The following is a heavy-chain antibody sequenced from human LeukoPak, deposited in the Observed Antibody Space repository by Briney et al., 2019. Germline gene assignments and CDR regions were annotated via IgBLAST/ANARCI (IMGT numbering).Heavy chain of an antibody. J-gene: IGHJ4*02. Sequence: GGSLRLSCAASGFTFSGSAMHWVRQASGKGLEWVGRIRSKANSYATAYAASVKGRFTISRDDSKNTAYLQMNSLKTEDTAVYYCARVNINNWHSCDYWGQGTLVAVSS. CDR2: IRSKANSYAT. D-gene: IGHD1-1*01. CDR3: ARVNINNWHSCDY. V-gene: IGHV3-73*01. CDR1: GFTFSGSA.